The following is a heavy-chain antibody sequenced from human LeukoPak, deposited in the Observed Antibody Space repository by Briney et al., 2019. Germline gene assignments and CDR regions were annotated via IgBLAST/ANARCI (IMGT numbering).Heavy chain of an antibody. D-gene: IGHD4-17*01. CDR2: VKQDGSEK. J-gene: IGHJ4*02. CDR1: GFTFSSYW. CDR3: ASQHDYGDYGDFDH. Sequence: GGSLRLSCAASGFTFSSYWMSWVRQAPGKGLEWVANVKQDGSEKYYVDSVKGRFTISRDNAKNSLYLQMNSLRAEDTAVYYCASQHDYGDYGDFDHWGQGTLVTVSS. V-gene: IGHV3-7*01.